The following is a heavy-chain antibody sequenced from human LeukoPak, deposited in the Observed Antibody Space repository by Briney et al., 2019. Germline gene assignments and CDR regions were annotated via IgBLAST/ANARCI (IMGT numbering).Heavy chain of an antibody. CDR3: AKDRPSGTTWDYFDY. CDR2: ISGDGGST. D-gene: IGHD1-7*01. V-gene: IGHV3-43*02. J-gene: IGHJ4*02. Sequence: PGGSLRLSCAASGFTFDDYAMHWVRQAPGKGLEWVSLISGDGGSTYYADSVKGRFTISRDNSKNSLYLQMNSLRTEDTALYYCAKDRPSGTTWDYFDYWGQGTLVTVSS. CDR1: GFTFDDYA.